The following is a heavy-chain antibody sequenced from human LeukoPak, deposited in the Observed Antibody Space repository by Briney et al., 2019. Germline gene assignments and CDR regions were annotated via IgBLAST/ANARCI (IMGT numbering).Heavy chain of an antibody. CDR2: IKEDGSEK. V-gene: IGHV3-7*01. Sequence: GGSLRLSCAASGFSFSNYWMSWVRQAPGKGLEWVANIKEDGSEKHYVDSVKGRFTISRDNAKNSLYLQMNSLRAEDTAVYYCARTIRGYWGQGTLVTVSS. CDR3: ARTIRGY. J-gene: IGHJ4*02. D-gene: IGHD4/OR15-4a*01. CDR1: GFSFSNYW.